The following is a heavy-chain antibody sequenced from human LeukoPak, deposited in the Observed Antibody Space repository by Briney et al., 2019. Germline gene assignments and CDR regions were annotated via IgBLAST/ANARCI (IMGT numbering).Heavy chain of an antibody. CDR1: GFTFSSYG. V-gene: IGHV3-33*01. J-gene: IGHJ4*02. D-gene: IGHD4-17*01. Sequence: GRSLRLSCAASGFTFSSYGMHWVRQAPGKGLEWVAVIWYGGSNKYYADSVKGRFTISRDNSKNTLYLQMNSLRAEDTAVYYCARAPTVTDIDYWGQGTLVTVSS. CDR2: IWYGGSNK. CDR3: ARAPTVTDIDY.